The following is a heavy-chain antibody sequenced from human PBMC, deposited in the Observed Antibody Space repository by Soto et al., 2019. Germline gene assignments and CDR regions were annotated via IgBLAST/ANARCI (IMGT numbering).Heavy chain of an antibody. CDR2: IYRYGST. V-gene: IGHV4-4*02. CDR3: SGGGRPGQIDWFDP. Sequence: QVQLQESGPRLVKPSGTLSLTCAVYGGSLSSCNWWSWVRQPPGKGLEWIGEIYRYGSTSYNPSLKSRVPIAVDKSKNQISLKMTSLTAADTAVYFCSGGGRPGQIDWFDPWGQGILVTVSS. J-gene: IGHJ5*02. CDR1: GGSLSSCNW. D-gene: IGHD2-21*01.